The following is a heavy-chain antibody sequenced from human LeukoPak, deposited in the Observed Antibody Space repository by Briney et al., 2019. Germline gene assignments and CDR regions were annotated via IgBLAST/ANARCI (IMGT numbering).Heavy chain of an antibody. CDR2: IKQDGSEK. CDR3: ARYLWDIVVVPSDYMDV. J-gene: IGHJ6*03. D-gene: IGHD2-2*01. CDR1: GFTFSSYE. V-gene: IGHV3-7*01. Sequence: GGSLRLSCAASGFTFSSYEMNWVRQAPGEGLEWVANIKQDGSEKYYVDSVRGRFTISRDNAKNSLYLQMNSLRAEDTAVYYCARYLWDIVVVPSDYMDVWGNGTTVTVSS.